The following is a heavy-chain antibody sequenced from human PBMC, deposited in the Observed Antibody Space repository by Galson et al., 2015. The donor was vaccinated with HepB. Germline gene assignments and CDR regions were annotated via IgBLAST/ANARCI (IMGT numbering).Heavy chain of an antibody. CDR3: ARGVRGGWDYFDY. CDR1: GYSFNRYG. D-gene: IGHD5-12*01. J-gene: IGHJ4*02. V-gene: IGHV1-18*01. Sequence: SVKVSCKASGYSFNRYGISWVRQAPGQGLEWMGWISAYDGNTNYAQKFQGRVNMTTDTSTSTAYMELRSLRSDDTAVYYCARGVRGGWDYFDYWDQGTLVTVSS. CDR2: ISAYDGNT.